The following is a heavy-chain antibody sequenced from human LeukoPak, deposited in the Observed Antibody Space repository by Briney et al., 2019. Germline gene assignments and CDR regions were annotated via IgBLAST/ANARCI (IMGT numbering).Heavy chain of an antibody. CDR3: ATDGTQQNLLWFGE. D-gene: IGHD3-10*01. CDR2: TYYRSKWSS. J-gene: IGHJ4*02. CDR1: GDSVSSKSAA. V-gene: IGHV6-1*01. Sequence: SQTLSLTCAISGDSVSSKSAAWNWIRQSPSRGLEWLGRTYYRSKWSSGYAESVKSRITINPDTSKNQFSLQLKSVTPEDTAVYYCATDGTQQNLLWFGEWGQGTLVTVSS.